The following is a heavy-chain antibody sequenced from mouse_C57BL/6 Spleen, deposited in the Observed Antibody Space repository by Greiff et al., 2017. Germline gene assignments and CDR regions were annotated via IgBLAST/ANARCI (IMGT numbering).Heavy chain of an antibody. CDR3: ARGDSSGSFAY. CDR2: IYPGDGDT. CDR1: GYAFSSYW. Sequence: VQLQESGAELVKPGASVKISCKASGYAFSSYWMNWVKQRPGKGREWIGQIYPGDGDTNYNGKFKGKATLTADKSSSTAYMQLSSLTSEDSAVYFGARGDSSGSFAYWGQGTLVTVSA. D-gene: IGHD3-2*02. V-gene: IGHV1-80*01. J-gene: IGHJ3*01.